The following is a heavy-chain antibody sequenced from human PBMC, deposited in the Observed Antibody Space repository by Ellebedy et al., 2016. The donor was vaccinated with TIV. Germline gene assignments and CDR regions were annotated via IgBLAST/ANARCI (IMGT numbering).Heavy chain of an antibody. Sequence: AASVKVSCKASGYIFSNYAINWVRQASGQGLEWMGWMTTKTNNTVYAQKFQGRVTMTTNTPIQTAYLALPSLKVEDPAVYFYTTGVTMGENRFFDSWGQGTLVIVSS. J-gene: IGHJ5*01. CDR2: MTTKTNNT. V-gene: IGHV1-8*01. CDR1: GYIFSNYA. D-gene: IGHD2-21*02. CDR3: TTGVTMGENRFFDS.